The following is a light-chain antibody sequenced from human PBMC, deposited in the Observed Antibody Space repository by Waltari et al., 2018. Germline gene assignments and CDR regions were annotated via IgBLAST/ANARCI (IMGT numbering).Light chain of an antibody. CDR2: AAS. CDR3: QHSDSFPWA. CDR1: QDITSW. V-gene: IGKV1-12*01. J-gene: IGKJ1*01. Sequence: DIQMTPSPSSVSASVGDRVTITCRASQDITSWLAWYQQKPGKAPKLLISAASSLQSGVPSRFSGSGSGTDFTLTISSLQPEDFATYYCQHSDSFPWAFGQGTKVEIK.